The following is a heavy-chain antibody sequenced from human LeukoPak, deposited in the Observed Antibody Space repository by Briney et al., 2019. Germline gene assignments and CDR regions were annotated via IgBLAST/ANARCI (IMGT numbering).Heavy chain of an antibody. CDR3: AKALPDGGSLDY. CDR1: GFTFSTYA. D-gene: IGHD4-23*01. J-gene: IGHJ4*02. V-gene: IGHV3-23*01. Sequence: GGSLRLSCAASGFTFSTYAMSWVRQAPGKGLEWVSGISGSGGGTYYADSVKGRFTMSRDNSKNTLYVQMSSLRAEDTAIYYCAKALPDGGSLDYWGQGTLVTVSS. CDR2: ISGSGGGT.